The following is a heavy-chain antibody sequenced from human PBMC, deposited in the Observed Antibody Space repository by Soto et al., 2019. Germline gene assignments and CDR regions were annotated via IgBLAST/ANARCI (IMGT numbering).Heavy chain of an antibody. J-gene: IGHJ4*02. CDR2: INPNSGGT. CDR1: GYTFTGYY. CDR3: ARDGYSYGPLAY. V-gene: IGHV1-2*02. D-gene: IGHD5-18*01. Sequence: ASVKVSCKASGYTFTGYYMHWVRQAPGQGLEWMGWINPNSGGTNYAQKFQGRVTMTRDTSKNQFSLKLSSVTAADTAVYYCARDGYSYGPLAYWGQGTLVTVSS.